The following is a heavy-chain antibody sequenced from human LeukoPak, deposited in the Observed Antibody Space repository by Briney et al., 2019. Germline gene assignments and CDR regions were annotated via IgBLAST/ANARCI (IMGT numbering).Heavy chain of an antibody. J-gene: IGHJ2*01. CDR1: GFSFSTYT. V-gene: IGHV3-30-3*01. Sequence: GRSLRLSCAASGFSFSTYTMNWVRQAPGKGLERVAGIQHDGGRTYYADSVKGRFTTSRDNSKNTLYLEMNSLTPEDTALYYCARDHYGGNSWDWYFDLWGRGILVTVSS. D-gene: IGHD4-23*01. CDR2: IQHDGGRT. CDR3: ARDHYGGNSWDWYFDL.